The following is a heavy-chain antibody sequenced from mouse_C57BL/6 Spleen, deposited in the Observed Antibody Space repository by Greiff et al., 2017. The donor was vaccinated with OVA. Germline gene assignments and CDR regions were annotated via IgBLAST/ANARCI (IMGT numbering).Heavy chain of an antibody. Sequence: VQLQQPGAELVKPGASVKLSCKASGYTFTSYWMHWVKPRPGQGLEWIGMIHPNSGSTNYNEKFKSKATLTVDKSSSTAYMQLSSLTSEDSAVYYCAREGGTGYFDYWGQGTTLTVSS. J-gene: IGHJ2*01. D-gene: IGHD1-1*02. CDR1: GYTFTSYW. V-gene: IGHV1-64*01. CDR2: IHPNSGST. CDR3: AREGGTGYFDY.